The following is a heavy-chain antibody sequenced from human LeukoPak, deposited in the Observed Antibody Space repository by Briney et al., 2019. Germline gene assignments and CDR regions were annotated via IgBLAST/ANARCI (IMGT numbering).Heavy chain of an antibody. D-gene: IGHD2/OR15-2a*01. J-gene: IGHJ4*02. CDR2: VSGSGDST. V-gene: IGHV3-23*01. Sequence: PGGSLRLSCAASGFTFNGYAMSWVRQAAGKGLEWVSRVSGSGDSTSNADSVKGRFTISRDNSKNTLYLQMNSLRAEDTALYYCARDDAPGGGFLDYWGQGTLVTVSS. CDR3: ARDDAPGGGFLDY. CDR1: GFTFNGYA.